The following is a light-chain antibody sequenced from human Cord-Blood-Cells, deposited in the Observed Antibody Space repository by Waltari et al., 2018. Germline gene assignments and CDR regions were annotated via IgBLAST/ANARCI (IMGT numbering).Light chain of an antibody. Sequence: QSALTQPRSVSGSPGQSVTISCTGTSSDVGGYNYVSWYQQHPGKAPKRMNYDVSKRPSGVPDRFSGSKSGNTASLTISGLQAEDEADYYCCSYAGSYTYVVFGGGTKLTVL. CDR3: CSYAGSYTYVV. CDR2: DVS. V-gene: IGLV2-11*01. CDR1: SSDVGGYNY. J-gene: IGLJ2*01.